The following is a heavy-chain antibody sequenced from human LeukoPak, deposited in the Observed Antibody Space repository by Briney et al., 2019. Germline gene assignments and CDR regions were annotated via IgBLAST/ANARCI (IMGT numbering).Heavy chain of an antibody. CDR1: GDSFSGNSVT. D-gene: IGHD2-2*01. CDR2: TYYRSTWYN. J-gene: IGHJ5*02. Sequence: SQTLSLTFAISGDSFSGNSVTWNWISQSPSRGLEWLGRTYYRSTWYNDYAVSVRGRITVNPDTSKNQFSLHLNSVTPEDTAVYYCARRLTQYDCFDPWGQGILVTVSS. V-gene: IGHV6-1*01. CDR3: ARRLTQYDCFDP.